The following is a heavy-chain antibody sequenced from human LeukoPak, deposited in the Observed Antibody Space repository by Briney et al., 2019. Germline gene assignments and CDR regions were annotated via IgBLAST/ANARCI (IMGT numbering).Heavy chain of an antibody. Sequence: ASVKVSCKASGYTFTDCYIHWVRQVPGQGLEWMGWVDPNSEDTNYAQKFQGRVTMTRDTSISTAYMEVSRLRSDDTAVYYCALVRVYYYGMDVWGQGTTVTVSS. J-gene: IGHJ6*02. D-gene: IGHD1-26*01. V-gene: IGHV1-2*02. CDR3: ALVRVYYYGMDV. CDR2: VDPNSEDT. CDR1: GYTFTDCY.